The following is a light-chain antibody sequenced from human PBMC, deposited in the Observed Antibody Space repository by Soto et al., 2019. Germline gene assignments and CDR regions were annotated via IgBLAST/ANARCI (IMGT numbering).Light chain of an antibody. Sequence: EIVLTQSPGTLSLSPGERATLSCRASRSVSSSYLAWYQQKPGQAPRLLIYGASTRATGIPARFSGSGSGTEFTLTISSLQSEDFAVYSCQQYNDWPPAFGGGTKVDIK. CDR2: GAS. CDR3: QQYNDWPPA. J-gene: IGKJ4*01. V-gene: IGKV3-15*01. CDR1: RSVSSSY.